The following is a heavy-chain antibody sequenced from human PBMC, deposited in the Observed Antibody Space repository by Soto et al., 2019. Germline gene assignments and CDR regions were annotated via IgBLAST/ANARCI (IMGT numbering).Heavy chain of an antibody. D-gene: IGHD2-2*01. CDR2: IKQDGSEK. CDR1: GFTFRSYW. J-gene: IGHJ6*03. Sequence: EGSLRLSCAASGFTFRSYWMSWVRQAPGKGLEWVATIKQDGSEKYYVDSVKGRFTISRDNAKNSLYLQMNSLRAEDTAVYFCARDGGYCSSASCYAYYYYYMDVWGKGTTVTVPS. CDR3: ARDGGYCSSASCYAYYYYYMDV. V-gene: IGHV3-7*01.